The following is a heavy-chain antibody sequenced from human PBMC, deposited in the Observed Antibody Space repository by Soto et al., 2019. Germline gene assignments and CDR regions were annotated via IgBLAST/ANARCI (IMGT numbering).Heavy chain of an antibody. V-gene: IGHV4-39*01. CDR1: GDSIISRKYY. J-gene: IGHJ4*02. D-gene: IGHD3-10*01. Sequence: PSETLSLNCTVSGDSIISRKYYWVWIHQPPGKGLEWIGSIYYSGSTYNNPSLRSRVSMSIDTYKDQFSLKLKSVTAADTALYFCARQRNSVATQAYFDVWGPGSLVTVS. CDR2: IYYSGST. CDR3: ARQRNSVATQAYFDV.